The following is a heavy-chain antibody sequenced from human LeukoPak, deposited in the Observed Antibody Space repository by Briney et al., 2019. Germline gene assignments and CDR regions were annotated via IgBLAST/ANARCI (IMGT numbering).Heavy chain of an antibody. CDR3: AKTKGDYDFWSGYTPYFFDY. Sequence: GSLRLSCAASGFTFSSYWMSWVRQAPGKGLEWVANIKQDGSEKYYVDSVKGRFTISRDSARNSLYLQMNSLRAEDTAVYYCAKTKGDYDFWSGYTPYFFDYWGQGTLVTVSS. CDR2: IKQDGSEK. J-gene: IGHJ4*02. V-gene: IGHV3-7*01. CDR1: GFTFSSYW. D-gene: IGHD3-3*01.